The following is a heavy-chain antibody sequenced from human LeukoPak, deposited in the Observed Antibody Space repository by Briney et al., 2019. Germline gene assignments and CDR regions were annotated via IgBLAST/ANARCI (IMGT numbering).Heavy chain of an antibody. V-gene: IGHV4-59*01. J-gene: IGHJ5*02. CDR3: ARDHVGWFDP. CDR1: GGSISSYY. CDR2: IYYSGGT. Sequence: SETLSLTCTVSGGSISSYYWSWIRQPPGKGLEWIGYIYYSGGTNYNPSLKSRVTISVDTSKNQFSLKLSSVTAADTAVYYCARDHVGWFDPWGQGTLVTVSS.